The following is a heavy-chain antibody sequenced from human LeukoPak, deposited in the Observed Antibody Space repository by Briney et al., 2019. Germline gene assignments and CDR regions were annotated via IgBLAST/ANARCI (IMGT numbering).Heavy chain of an antibody. CDR1: GFTFSTSW. J-gene: IGHJ4*02. CDR2: IKSDGSTT. D-gene: IGHD2-8*01. Sequence: GGSLRLSCAASGFTFSTSWMHWVRQAPGKGLVWVSRIKSDGSTTTYADSVKGRFTISRDNAKNTLFPQMNSLRAEDTAVYYCASGSFCTNGVCYKGFDYWGQGTLVSVSS. CDR3: ASGSFCTNGVCYKGFDY. V-gene: IGHV3-74*01.